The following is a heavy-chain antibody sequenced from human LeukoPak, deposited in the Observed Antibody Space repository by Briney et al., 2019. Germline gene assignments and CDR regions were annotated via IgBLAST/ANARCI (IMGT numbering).Heavy chain of an antibody. J-gene: IGHJ4*02. CDR3: TSDDASGSFDY. CDR2: ISYDGSNK. V-gene: IGHV3-30*03. D-gene: IGHD5-12*01. Sequence: GGSLRLSCAASGFTVSSNYMSWVRQAPGKGLEWVAVISYDGSNKFYADSVKGRFTISRDNSKNTLFLQMNSLRAEDTAVYYCTSDDASGSFDYWGQGTLVTVSS. CDR1: GFTVSSNY.